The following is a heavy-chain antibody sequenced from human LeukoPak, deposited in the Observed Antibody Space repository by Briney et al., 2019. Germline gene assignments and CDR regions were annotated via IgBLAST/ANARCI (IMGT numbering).Heavy chain of an antibody. CDR3: ARERIYCSGGSCYSWYFDY. J-gene: IGHJ4*02. Sequence: PSETLSLTCAVYSGSFSGYYWSWIRQPPGKGLEWIGEINHSGSTNYNPSLKSRVTISVDTSKNQFSLKLSSVTAADTAVYYCARERIYCSGGSCYSWYFDYWGQGTLVTVSS. V-gene: IGHV4-34*01. CDR1: SGSFSGYY. D-gene: IGHD2-15*01. CDR2: INHSGST.